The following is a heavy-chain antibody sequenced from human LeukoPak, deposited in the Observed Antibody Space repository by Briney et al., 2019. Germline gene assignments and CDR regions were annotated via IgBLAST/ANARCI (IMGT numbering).Heavy chain of an antibody. Sequence: PGGSLRLSCAASGFTFSSYWMNWVRQAPGKGLEWVSYISSSGSTIYYADSVKGRFTISRDNAKNSLYLQMNSLRAEDTAVYYCATHYYDSKNYWGQGTLVTVSS. CDR1: GFTFSSYW. V-gene: IGHV3-48*01. CDR2: ISSSGSTI. D-gene: IGHD3-22*01. CDR3: ATHYYDSKNY. J-gene: IGHJ4*02.